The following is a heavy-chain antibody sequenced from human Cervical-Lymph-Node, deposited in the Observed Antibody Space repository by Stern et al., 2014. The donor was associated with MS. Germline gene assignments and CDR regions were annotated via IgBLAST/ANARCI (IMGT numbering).Heavy chain of an antibody. Sequence: QMQLVQSGSQVRKPGASVKVSCQASGYTFINYDIFWVRQATGQGLEWMGWMNPNNANTGHAQKFQGRVTMTRNTSISTACMELSGLRSDDTAVYYCVRGGFSYGYGLDAWGQGTAVIVSS. CDR1: GYTFINYD. D-gene: IGHD5-18*01. V-gene: IGHV1-8*01. CDR2: MNPNNANT. CDR3: VRGGFSYGYGLDA. J-gene: IGHJ6*02.